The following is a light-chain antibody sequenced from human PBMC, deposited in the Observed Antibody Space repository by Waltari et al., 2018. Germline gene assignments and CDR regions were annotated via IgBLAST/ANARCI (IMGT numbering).Light chain of an antibody. J-gene: IGKJ3*01. V-gene: IGKV1-5*03. CDR1: HRISTW. CDR2: EAS. Sequence: DIQITPSPSTLSASVRDRVPITCRASHRISTWLAWYQQKPGKAPKLLIYEASSLENGVPARFRGSGCGTGFTLMMSILQHDDFATYYSQQFNTYPLPSGRGPKVDLK. CDR3: QQFNTYPLP.